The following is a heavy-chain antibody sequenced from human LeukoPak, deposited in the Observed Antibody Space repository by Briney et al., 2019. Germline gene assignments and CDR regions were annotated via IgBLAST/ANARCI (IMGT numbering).Heavy chain of an antibody. CDR2: ISGSGGST. Sequence: GGSLRLSCAASGFTFSSYGMSWVRQAPGKGLEWVSAISGSGGSTYYADSVKGRFTISRDNSKSTLYLQMNSLRAEDTAVYYCARTYYDILTALPLIDYWGQGTLVTVSS. J-gene: IGHJ4*02. CDR1: GFTFSSYG. V-gene: IGHV3-23*01. CDR3: ARTYYDILTALPLIDY. D-gene: IGHD3-9*01.